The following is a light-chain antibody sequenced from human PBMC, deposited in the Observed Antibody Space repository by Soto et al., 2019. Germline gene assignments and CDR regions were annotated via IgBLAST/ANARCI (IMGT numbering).Light chain of an antibody. V-gene: IGLV2-14*01. Sequence: QSALTQPASVSGSPGQSITISCAGTMRDVGAYNLVSWYQQHPGRAPQLIIYEVRNRPSGISFRFSGSKSGNTASLTISGLQAEDEADYYCSSYVGATTYVFGTGTKVTVL. CDR3: SSYVGATTYV. CDR1: MRDVGAYNL. J-gene: IGLJ1*01. CDR2: EVR.